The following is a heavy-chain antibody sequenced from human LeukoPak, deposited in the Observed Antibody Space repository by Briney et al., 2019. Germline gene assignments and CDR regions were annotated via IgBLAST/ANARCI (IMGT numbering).Heavy chain of an antibody. J-gene: IGHJ4*02. CDR2: INPNSGGT. V-gene: IGHV1-2*02. CDR1: GYTFTGYY. D-gene: IGHD1-26*01. Sequence: ASVKVSCKASGYTFTGYYMHWVRQAPGQGLEWMGWINPNSGGTNYAQKFQGRVTMTSDTSISTAYMELRSLSSDDTAVYYCARDYRGSYYFYWGQGTLVTVSS. CDR3: ARDYRGSYYFY.